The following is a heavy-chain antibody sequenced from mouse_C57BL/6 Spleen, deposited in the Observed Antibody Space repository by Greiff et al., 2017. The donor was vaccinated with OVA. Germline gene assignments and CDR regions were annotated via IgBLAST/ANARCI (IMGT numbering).Heavy chain of an antibody. CDR2: IRNKANGYTT. CDR1: GFTFTDYY. V-gene: IGHV7-3*01. CDR3: ARYEGTTVVADY. D-gene: IGHD1-1*01. J-gene: IGHJ2*01. Sequence: EVQLVESGGGLVQPGGSLSLSCAASGFTFTDYYMSWVRQPPGKALEWLGFIRNKANGYTTEYSVSVKGRFTISRDNSQSVLYLQRNALRAEDSATYYCARYEGTTVVADYWGQGTTLTVAS.